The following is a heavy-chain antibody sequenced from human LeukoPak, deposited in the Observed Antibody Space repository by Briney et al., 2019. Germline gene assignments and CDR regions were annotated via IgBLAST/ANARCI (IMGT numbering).Heavy chain of an antibody. Sequence: PSETLSLTCAVYGGSFSGYYWSWIRQPPGKGLEWIGEINHSGSTNYNPSLKSRVTISVDTSKNQFSLKLSSVTAADTAVYCCARGRDSSGYYFWFDPWGQGTLVTVSS. V-gene: IGHV4-34*01. CDR1: GGSFSGYY. D-gene: IGHD3-22*01. CDR2: INHSGST. J-gene: IGHJ5*02. CDR3: ARGRDSSGYYFWFDP.